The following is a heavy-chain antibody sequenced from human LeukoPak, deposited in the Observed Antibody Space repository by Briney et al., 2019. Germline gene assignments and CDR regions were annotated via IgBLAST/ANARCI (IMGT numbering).Heavy chain of an antibody. V-gene: IGHV3-33*01. CDR2: IWYDGSNK. CDR3: ARDRSWGSLCYFDY. CDR1: GFHFSTYG. J-gene: IGHJ4*02. D-gene: IGHD7-27*01. Sequence: GGSVRLSCAASGFHFSTYGMHWVRQAPGKGVEWVGVIWYDGSNKIYAESVKGRFTISRDNSKNTLYLQMNSLRAEDTAVYYCARDRSWGSLCYFDYWGQGTLVTVSS.